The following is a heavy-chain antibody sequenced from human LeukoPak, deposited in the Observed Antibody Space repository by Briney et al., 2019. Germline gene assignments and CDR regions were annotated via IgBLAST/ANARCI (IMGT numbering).Heavy chain of an antibody. D-gene: IGHD3/OR15-3a*01. CDR1: GVSISSSNSY. Sequence: SETLPLTCTVSGVSISSSNSYWGWIRQPPGKGLEWIGSIYYSGNTYYNASLKSQVSISIDTSKNQFSLRLTSVTAADTAVYYCARQTGSGLFILPGGQGTLVTVSS. J-gene: IGHJ4*02. CDR2: IYYSGNT. V-gene: IGHV4-39*01. CDR3: ARQTGSGLFILP.